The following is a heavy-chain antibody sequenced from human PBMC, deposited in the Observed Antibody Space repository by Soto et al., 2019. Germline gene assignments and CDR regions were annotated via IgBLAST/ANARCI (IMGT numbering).Heavy chain of an antibody. D-gene: IGHD2-21*01. J-gene: IGHJ4*02. V-gene: IGHV3-23*01. CDR2: ISGSGGST. Sequence: PGGSLRLSCAASGFTFSSYAMSWVRQAPGKGLEWVSAISGSGGSTYYADSVKGRFTISRDNSKNTLYLQMNSLRAEDTAVYYCASHPAYVGFGSIDYWGQGTLVTVSS. CDR1: GFTFSSYA. CDR3: ASHPAYVGFGSIDY.